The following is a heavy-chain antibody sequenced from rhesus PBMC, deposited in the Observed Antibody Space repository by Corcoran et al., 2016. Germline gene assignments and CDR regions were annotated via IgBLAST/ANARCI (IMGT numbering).Heavy chain of an antibody. J-gene: IGHJ4*01. CDR1: GGSISSSYYY. CDR3: ARRLSSAFDY. D-gene: IGHD6-31*01. V-gene: IGHV4-122*02. CDR2: ISYSGST. Sequence: QVQLQESGPGLVKPSETLSLTCAVSGGSISSSYYYWRWIRQAPGKGLEWIGYISYSGSTSYNPSLKGRVTISRDTSKNQFSLKLSSVTAADTAVYYCARRLSSAFDYWGQGVLVTVSS.